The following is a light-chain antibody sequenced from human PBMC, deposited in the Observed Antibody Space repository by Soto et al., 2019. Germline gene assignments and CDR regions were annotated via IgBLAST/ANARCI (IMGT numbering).Light chain of an antibody. J-gene: IGKJ4*01. CDR1: QSVSSD. CDR3: QHYNNWPLT. V-gene: IGKV3-15*01. CDR2: GAS. Sequence: EIVMTQSPATLSVSPGERATLSCRASQSVSSDLAWYQQRPGQAPRLLIYGASTRATGIPARFSGSGSGTEFTLTISSLQSEDFAFYYCQHYNNWPLTFGGGTEVEIK.